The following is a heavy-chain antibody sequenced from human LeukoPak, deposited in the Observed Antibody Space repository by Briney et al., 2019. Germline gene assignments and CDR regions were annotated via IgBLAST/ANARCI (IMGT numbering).Heavy chain of an antibody. D-gene: IGHD4-17*01. Sequence: SETLSLTCTVSGGSISSYYWSWIRQPPGKGLEWIGYIYYSGSTNYNPSLKSRVTISVDTSKNQFSLKLSSVTAADTAVYYCAKLDYGESYNWFDPWGQGTLVTVSS. CDR1: GGSISSYY. CDR2: IYYSGST. V-gene: IGHV4-59*01. J-gene: IGHJ5*02. CDR3: AKLDYGESYNWFDP.